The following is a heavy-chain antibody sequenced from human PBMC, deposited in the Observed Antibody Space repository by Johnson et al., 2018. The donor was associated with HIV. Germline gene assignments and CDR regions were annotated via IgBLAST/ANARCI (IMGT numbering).Heavy chain of an antibody. CDR1: GFTFSDYY. J-gene: IGHJ3*02. D-gene: IGHD5-12*01. V-gene: IGHV3-11*01. CDR3: TSTIDMVPTGRSYDAFDI. Sequence: QVQLVESGGGLVKPGGSLRLSCVASGFTFSDYYMSWIRQAPGKGLEWVSYISSSGRVISSADSVKGRFTISRDNAKNSLYLQMNSLTTEDTAVYYCTSTIDMVPTGRSYDAFDIWGQGTMVTVSS. CDR2: ISSSGRVI.